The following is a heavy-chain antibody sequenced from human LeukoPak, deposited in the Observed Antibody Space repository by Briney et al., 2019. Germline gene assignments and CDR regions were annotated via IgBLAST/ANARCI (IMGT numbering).Heavy chain of an antibody. J-gene: IGHJ6*02. CDR3: ARDRITIFGVGHNYYYGIDV. V-gene: IGHV4-34*09. CDR2: IYYSGST. Sequence: SETLSLTCAVYGGSFSGYYWSWIRQPPGKGLEWIGYIYYSGSTYYNPSLKSRVTISVDTSKNQFSLKLSSVTAADTAVYYCARDRITIFGVGHNYYYGIDVWGQGTTVTVSS. CDR1: GGSFSGYY. D-gene: IGHD3-3*01.